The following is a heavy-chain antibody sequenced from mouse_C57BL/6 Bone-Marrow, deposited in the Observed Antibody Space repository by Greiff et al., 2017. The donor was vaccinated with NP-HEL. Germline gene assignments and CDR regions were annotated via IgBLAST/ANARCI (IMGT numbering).Heavy chain of an antibody. CDR1: GYTFTDYY. Sequence: EVQLQQSGPELVKPGASVKISCKASGYTFTDYYMTWVKQSHGKSLEWIGDINPNNGGTSYNQTFKGKATLTVAKSSSTAYMELRSRTSEDSAVYYCARRGIYYGPGFAYWGQGTLVTVSA. J-gene: IGHJ3*01. V-gene: IGHV1-26*01. CDR3: ARRGIYYGPGFAY. CDR2: INPNNGGT. D-gene: IGHD2-1*01.